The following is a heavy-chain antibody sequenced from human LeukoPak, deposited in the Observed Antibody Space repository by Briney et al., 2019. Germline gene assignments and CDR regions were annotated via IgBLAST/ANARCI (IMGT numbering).Heavy chain of an antibody. Sequence: GGSLRLSCAASGFTFSSYGMHWVRQAPGKGLEWVAVISYDGSNKYYADSVKGRFTISRDNSKNTLYLQMNSLRAEDTAVYYCAKGSSTSYYYGMDVWGQGPRSPSP. CDR2: ISYDGSNK. CDR3: AKGSSTSYYYGMDV. D-gene: IGHD2-2*01. J-gene: IGHJ6*02. CDR1: GFTFSSYG. V-gene: IGHV3-30*18.